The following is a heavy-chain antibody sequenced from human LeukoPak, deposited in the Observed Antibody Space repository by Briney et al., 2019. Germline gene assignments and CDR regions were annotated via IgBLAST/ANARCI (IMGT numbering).Heavy chain of an antibody. V-gene: IGHV3-30*02. Sequence: GGSLRLSCAASGFTFSSYGMHWVRQAPGKGLEWVAFIRYDGSNKYYGDSVKGRFTTSRDNSKNTLYLQMSSLRAEDTAVYYWGKMEGRIGGAEDNWGQGTLVTVSS. CDR1: GFTFSSYG. D-gene: IGHD1-26*01. CDR3: GKMEGRIGGAEDN. CDR2: IRYDGSNK. J-gene: IGHJ4*02.